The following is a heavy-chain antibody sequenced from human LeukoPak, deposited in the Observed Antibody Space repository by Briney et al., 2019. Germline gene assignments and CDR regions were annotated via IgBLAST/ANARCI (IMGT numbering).Heavy chain of an antibody. D-gene: IGHD6-19*01. J-gene: IGHJ4*02. Sequence: GGSLRLSCAASGFTFSSYTMYWVRQAPGKGLEWVSGIFGSGGSTHYADSVKGRFTISRDNSKNTVYLQMNSLRAEDTAVYYCAKTTTGYSSGRFPGWPVDYWGQGTLVTVSS. V-gene: IGHV3-23*01. CDR1: GFTFSSYT. CDR2: IFGSGGST. CDR3: AKTTTGYSSGRFPGWPVDY.